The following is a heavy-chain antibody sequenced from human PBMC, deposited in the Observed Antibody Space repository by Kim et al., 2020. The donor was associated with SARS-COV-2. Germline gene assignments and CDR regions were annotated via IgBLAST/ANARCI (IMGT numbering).Heavy chain of an antibody. CDR3: ARVNYYDSSGRFYFDY. D-gene: IGHD3-22*01. CDR1: GFTFSSYD. CDR2: IGTAGDT. J-gene: IGHJ4*02. Sequence: GGSLRLSCAASGFTFSSYDMHWVRQATGKGLEWVSAIGTAGDTYYPGSVKGRFTISRENAKNSLYLQMNSLRAGDTAVYYCARVNYYDSSGRFYFDYWGQGTLVTVSS. V-gene: IGHV3-13*01.